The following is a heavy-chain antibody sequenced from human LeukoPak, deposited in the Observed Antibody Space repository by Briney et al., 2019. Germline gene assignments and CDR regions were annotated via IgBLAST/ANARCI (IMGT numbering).Heavy chain of an antibody. CDR1: GFTFSNYW. CDR2: INSDGSNT. CDR3: ARGVIGEYYYYYMDV. D-gene: IGHD2-21*01. J-gene: IGHJ6*03. Sequence: GGSLRLSCAASGFTFSNYWMHWVRQAPGKGLVWVSRINSDGSNTNYADSVKGRLTISRDNAKNTLYLQMNSLRAEDTAVYYCARGVIGEYYYYYMDVWGKGTTVTISS. V-gene: IGHV3-74*01.